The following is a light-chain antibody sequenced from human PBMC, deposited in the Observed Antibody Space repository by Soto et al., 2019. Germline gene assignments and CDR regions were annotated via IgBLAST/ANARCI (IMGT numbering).Light chain of an antibody. J-gene: IGLJ1*01. CDR2: GNT. CDR3: QSYDSSLSGSMV. Sequence: QSVLTQPPSVSGAPGQRLTISCTGSSSNIGAGYDVHWYQQLPGTAPKLLIYGNTNRPSGVPDRFSGSKSGTSASLAITGLQAEDEADYYCQSYDSSLSGSMVFGAGTKLTVL. CDR1: SSNIGAGYD. V-gene: IGLV1-40*01.